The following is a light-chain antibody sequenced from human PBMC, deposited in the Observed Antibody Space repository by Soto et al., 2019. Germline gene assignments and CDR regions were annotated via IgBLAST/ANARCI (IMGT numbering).Light chain of an antibody. CDR2: YAS. Sequence: VLTPSPATLSLSPGVRATLSCRASQTVSRYLAWYQQKPGQAPRLLIYYASNRAAGIPARFSGSGSGTDYTLTISSLEPEDFAVYYCHQRSTWPFLTFGGGTKVEI. CDR3: HQRSTWPFLT. CDR1: QTVSRY. V-gene: IGKV3-11*01. J-gene: IGKJ4*02.